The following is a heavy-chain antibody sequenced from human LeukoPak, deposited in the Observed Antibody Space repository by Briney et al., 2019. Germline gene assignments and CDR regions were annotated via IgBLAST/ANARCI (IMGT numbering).Heavy chain of an antibody. J-gene: IGHJ5*02. CDR3: ASSPIITGTTDWFDP. D-gene: IGHD1-20*01. CDR2: INPNSGGT. Sequence: ASVKGSCKASGYTFTGYYTHWVRQAPGQGLGWMGRINPNSGGTNYAQKFQGRITMTRDTSISTAYMELSRLRSDDTAVYYCASSPIITGTTDWFDPWGQGTLVTVSS. V-gene: IGHV1-2*06. CDR1: GYTFTGYY.